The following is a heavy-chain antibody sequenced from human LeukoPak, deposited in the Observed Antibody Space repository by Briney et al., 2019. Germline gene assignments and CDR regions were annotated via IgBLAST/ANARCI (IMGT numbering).Heavy chain of an antibody. Sequence: PSETLSLTCAVSGGSISSGGYSWSWIRQPPGKGLEWIGYIYHSGSTYYNPSLKSRVTISVDRSKNQFSLKLSSVTAADTAVYYCARGRGGIGYYGMDVWGQGTTVTVSS. CDR3: ARGRGGIGYYGMDV. CDR2: IYHSGST. J-gene: IGHJ6*02. CDR1: GGSISSGGYS. D-gene: IGHD3-10*01. V-gene: IGHV4-30-2*01.